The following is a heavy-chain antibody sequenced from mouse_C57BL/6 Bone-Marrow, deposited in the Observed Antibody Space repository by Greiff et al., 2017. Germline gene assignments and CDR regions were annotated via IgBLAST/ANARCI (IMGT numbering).Heavy chain of an antibody. J-gene: IGHJ3*01. CDR3: AREGDGYTWFAY. CDR2: ISYDGSN. D-gene: IGHD2-3*01. V-gene: IGHV3-6*01. Sequence: EVKLMESGPGLVKPSQSLSLTCSVTGYSITSGYYWNWIRQFPGNKLEWMGYISYDGSNNYNPSLKNRISFTRDTSKNQFFLKLNSVTTEDTATYYCAREGDGYTWFAYWGQGTLVTVSA. CDR1: GYSITSGYY.